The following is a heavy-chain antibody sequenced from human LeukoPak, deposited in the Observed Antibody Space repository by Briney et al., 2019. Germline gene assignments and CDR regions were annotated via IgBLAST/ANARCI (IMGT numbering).Heavy chain of an antibody. J-gene: IGHJ4*02. V-gene: IGHV4-59*12. CDR2: IYYSGST. CDR3: ARRGYDSSGYYLDY. CDR1: GGSISSYY. D-gene: IGHD3-22*01. Sequence: PSETLSLTCTVSGGSISSYYWSWIRQPPGKRLEWIGHIYYSGSTNYNPSLKSRVTISVDTSKNQFSLILSSVTAADTAVYYCARRGYDSSGYYLDYWGQGTLVTVSS.